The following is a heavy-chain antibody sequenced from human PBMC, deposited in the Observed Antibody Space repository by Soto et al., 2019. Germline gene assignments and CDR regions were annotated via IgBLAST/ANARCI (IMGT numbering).Heavy chain of an antibody. Sequence: ASVKVSCKASGYTFTGYAMHWVRQAPGQRLEWMGWINAGNGNTKYSQKFQGRVTITRDTSASAAYMELSSLSSEATAVYYCARAVAVAADFDYWGQGTLVTVSS. CDR3: ARAVAVAADFDY. J-gene: IGHJ4*02. D-gene: IGHD6-19*01. CDR2: INAGNGNT. V-gene: IGHV1-3*01. CDR1: GYTFTGYA.